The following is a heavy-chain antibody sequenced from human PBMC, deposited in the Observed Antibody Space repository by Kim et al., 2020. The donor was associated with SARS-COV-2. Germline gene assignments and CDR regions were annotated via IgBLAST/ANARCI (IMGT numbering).Heavy chain of an antibody. J-gene: IGHJ1*01. Sequence: SSVKVSCKASGGSFSSYGISWVRQAPGQGLQWMGGLIPMFGTPKYAQSFQGRVTITADESIRTAYMELRSLRSEDTAVYYCARDQWELPQRWGQGTLVTVSS. V-gene: IGHV1-69*13. CDR2: LIPMFGTP. CDR1: GGSFSSYG. D-gene: IGHD1-26*01. CDR3: ARDQWELPQR.